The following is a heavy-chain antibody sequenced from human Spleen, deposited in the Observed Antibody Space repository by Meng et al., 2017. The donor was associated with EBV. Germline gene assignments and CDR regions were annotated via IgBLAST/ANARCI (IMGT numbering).Heavy chain of an antibody. V-gene: IGHV3-30-3*01. D-gene: IGHD1-26*01. CDR2: ISDTGDNK. J-gene: IGHJ4*02. CDR3: AREADGGATSEDYFDS. CDR1: GFDFDPYA. Sequence: QGQVGEAGGGVVQPGRSLRLTCAAAGFDFDPYAVHWVRQAPGKGLEWVALISDTGDNKYFADSVRGRFTISRDNSKNTMYLQMNSLTAEDTAVYYCAREADGGATSEDYFDSWGQGALVTVSS.